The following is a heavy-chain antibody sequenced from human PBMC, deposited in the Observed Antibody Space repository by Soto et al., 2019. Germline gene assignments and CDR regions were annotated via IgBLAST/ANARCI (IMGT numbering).Heavy chain of an antibody. Sequence: PGGSLRLSCAASGFTFSSYGMHWVRQAPGKGLEWVAVIWYDGGNKYYADSVKGRFTISRDNSKNTLYLQMNSLRAEDTAVYYCARDQGRSLERSPRHYGMDVWGQGTTVTVSS. J-gene: IGHJ6*02. CDR3: ARDQGRSLERSPRHYGMDV. CDR1: GFTFSSYG. D-gene: IGHD3-3*01. CDR2: IWYDGGNK. V-gene: IGHV3-33*01.